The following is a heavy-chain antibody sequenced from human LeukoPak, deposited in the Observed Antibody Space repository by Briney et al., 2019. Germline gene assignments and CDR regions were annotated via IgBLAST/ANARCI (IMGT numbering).Heavy chain of an antibody. Sequence: GGSLRLSCAASGFTFSNYWMHWVRQAPGKGLVWVSRINTDETITTYADSVKGRFTISRDNAKNTLYLQMNSLRAEDTAVYYCARATYYYDSSGYRAVYYFDYWGQGTLVTVSS. CDR3: ARATYYYDSSGYRAVYYFDY. CDR2: INTDETIT. D-gene: IGHD3-22*01. CDR1: GFTFSNYW. J-gene: IGHJ4*02. V-gene: IGHV3-74*01.